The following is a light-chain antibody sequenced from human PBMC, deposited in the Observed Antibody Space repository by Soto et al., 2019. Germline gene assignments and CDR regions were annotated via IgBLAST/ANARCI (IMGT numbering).Light chain of an antibody. CDR1: SSDIGSNNY. CDR2: EVS. V-gene: IGLV2-14*01. J-gene: IGLJ3*02. Sequence: QSALTQPASVSGSPGQSITISCTGTSSDIGSNNYVSWFQQRPGKAPTLIIYEVSNRPSGVSTHFSGSESGNTASLTISGLLPEDEAEYYCSSYTTTPRLFGGGTKVTVL. CDR3: SSYTTTPRL.